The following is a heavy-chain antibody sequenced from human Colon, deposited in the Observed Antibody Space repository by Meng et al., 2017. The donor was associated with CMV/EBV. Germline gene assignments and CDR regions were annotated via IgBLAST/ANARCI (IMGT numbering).Heavy chain of an antibody. CDR1: GFTFSSYS. D-gene: IGHD6-19*01. J-gene: IGHJ1*01. V-gene: IGHV3-21*01. CDR2: ISSDSAYI. Sequence: GGSLRLSSAGSGFTFSSYSLNWVRQAPGRGLEWVASISSDSAYISYADSVKGRFSISRDDAKNSLFLQMNSLRDEDTAVYYCAGSRGWSRPPEFWGQGTLVTVSS. CDR3: AGSRGWSRPPEF.